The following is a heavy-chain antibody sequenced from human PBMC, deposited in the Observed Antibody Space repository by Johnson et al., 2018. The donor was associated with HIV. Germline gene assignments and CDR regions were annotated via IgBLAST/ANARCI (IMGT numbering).Heavy chain of an antibody. Sequence: VQLVESGGGVVRPGRSLRLSCAASGFTFDDYGMTWVRQPPGKGLEWVSGINWNGGSTGYADSVKGRFTISRDNAKNTLYLHMNSLRAEDTAVYYCTTGELWNGYYLHDAFDIWGQGTMVTVSS. CDR2: INWNGGST. V-gene: IGHV3-20*04. CDR1: GFTFDDYG. D-gene: IGHD3-3*01. CDR3: TTGELWNGYYLHDAFDI. J-gene: IGHJ3*02.